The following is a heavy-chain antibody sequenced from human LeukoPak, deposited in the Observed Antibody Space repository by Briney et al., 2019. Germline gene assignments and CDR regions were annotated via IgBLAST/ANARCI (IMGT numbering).Heavy chain of an antibody. D-gene: IGHD3-10*01. CDR2: INHSGST. Sequence: SETLSLTCAVYGGSFSGYYWSWIRQPPGKGLEWIGEINHSGSTNYNPSLKSRVTMSVDTSKNQFSLKLSSVTAADTAVYYCARVRSSYYGSGSSSLYYYYYYMDVWGKGTTVTISS. CDR1: GGSFSGYY. CDR3: ARVRSSYYGSGSSSLYYYYYYMDV. J-gene: IGHJ6*03. V-gene: IGHV4-34*01.